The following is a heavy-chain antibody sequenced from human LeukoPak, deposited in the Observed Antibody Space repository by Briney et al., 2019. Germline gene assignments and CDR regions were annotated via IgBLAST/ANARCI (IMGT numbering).Heavy chain of an antibody. V-gene: IGHV1-2*02. Sequence: GASVKVSCKASGYTFTGYYMHWVRQAPGQGLEWMGWINPNSGGTNYAQKFQGRVTMTRDTSISTAYMELSRLRSEDTAVYYCAREGITTTIPYYFDYWGQGTLVTVSS. D-gene: IGHD1-14*01. CDR2: INPNSGGT. CDR3: AREGITTTIPYYFDY. CDR1: GYTFTGYY. J-gene: IGHJ4*02.